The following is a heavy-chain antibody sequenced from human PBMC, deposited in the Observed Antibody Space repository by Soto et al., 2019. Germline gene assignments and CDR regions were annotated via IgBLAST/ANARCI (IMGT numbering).Heavy chain of an antibody. CDR2: ISSSSSYI. Sequence: GGSLRLSCAASGFTFSNAWMNWVRQAPGKGLEWVSSISSSSSYIYYADSVKGRFTISRDNAKNSLYLQMNSLRAEDTAVYYCARDSGITMVRGPKYWFDPWGQGTLVTVSS. V-gene: IGHV3-21*01. CDR1: GFTFSNAW. D-gene: IGHD3-10*01. J-gene: IGHJ5*02. CDR3: ARDSGITMVRGPKYWFDP.